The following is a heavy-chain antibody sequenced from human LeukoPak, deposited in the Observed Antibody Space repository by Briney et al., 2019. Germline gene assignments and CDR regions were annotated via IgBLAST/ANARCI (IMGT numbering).Heavy chain of an antibody. D-gene: IGHD3-3*01. J-gene: IGHJ4*02. CDR2: IKQDGSEK. CDR1: GFTFSSYW. Sequence: GGSLRLSCAASGFTFSSYWMSWVRQAPGKGLEWVANIKQDGSEKYYVDSVKGRFNISRDNAKNSLYLQMNSLRAEDTAVYYCARMYYDFWSGYLDFDYWGQGTLVTVSS. CDR3: ARMYYDFWSGYLDFDY. V-gene: IGHV3-7*01.